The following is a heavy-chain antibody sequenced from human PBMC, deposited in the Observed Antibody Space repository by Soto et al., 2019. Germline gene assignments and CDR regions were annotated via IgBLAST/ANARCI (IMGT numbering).Heavy chain of an antibody. CDR2: IGGSGRNG. D-gene: IGHD1-26*01. Sequence: EPQLLESGGGIVQPGGSLRLSCVASGFTFGSYAMTWVRQAPGKGLEWVSAIGGSGRNGFYSDAVRGRFTIYRDNSQSTLYPRMNSLRAEDTAIYFCAKLGGAYSTPAYWGQGTMVIVSS. CDR3: AKLGGAYSTPAY. J-gene: IGHJ4*02. CDR1: GFTFGSYA. V-gene: IGHV3-23*01.